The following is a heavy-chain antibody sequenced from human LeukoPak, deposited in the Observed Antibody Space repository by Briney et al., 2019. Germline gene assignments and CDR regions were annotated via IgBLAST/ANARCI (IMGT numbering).Heavy chain of an antibody. J-gene: IGHJ4*02. Sequence: GGSLRLSCAASGFTFSSYGMNWVRQAPGTGLEWVSSISSSTYIYYSDSVKGRFTISRDNAKNSLYLQMNSLRVEDTAVYYCMRNSSSFGFDYWGQGTLVTVSS. CDR3: MRNSSSFGFDY. V-gene: IGHV3-21*01. D-gene: IGHD6-6*01. CDR2: ISSSTYI. CDR1: GFTFSSYG.